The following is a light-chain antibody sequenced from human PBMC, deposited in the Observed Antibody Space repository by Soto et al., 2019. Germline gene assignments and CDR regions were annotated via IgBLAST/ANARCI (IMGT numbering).Light chain of an antibody. Sequence: EIVMTQSPATLSVSPGEGATLSCRASQSVHNDLAWYQQKPGQAPRLLIYDASTRATGIPARFSGSGSGTEFTLTITSLQSEDFAIDYSQQYTTWPPLTFGGGTKVEI. CDR2: DAS. V-gene: IGKV3-15*01. J-gene: IGKJ4*01. CDR1: QSVHND. CDR3: QQYTTWPPLT.